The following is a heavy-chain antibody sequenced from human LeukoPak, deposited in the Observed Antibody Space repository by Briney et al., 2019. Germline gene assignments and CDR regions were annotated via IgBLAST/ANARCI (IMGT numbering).Heavy chain of an antibody. CDR1: GNYW. V-gene: IGHV3-53*01. J-gene: IGHJ3*02. Sequence: QTGGSLRLSCAASGNYWMHWVRQAPGKGLEWVSVIYSSGSTSYADSVKGRFTISRDSSKNTVYLQMNSLRAEDTAVYYCARDHINVNAFDIWGQGTMVTVSS. CDR2: IYSSGST. D-gene: IGHD3-16*02. CDR3: ARDHINVNAFDI.